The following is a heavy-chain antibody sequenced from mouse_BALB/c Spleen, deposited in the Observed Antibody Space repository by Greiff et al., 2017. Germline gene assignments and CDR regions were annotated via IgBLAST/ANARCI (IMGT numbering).Heavy chain of an antibody. Sequence: EVQLVESGGGLVKPGGSLKLSCAASGFTFSSYTMSWVRQTPEKRLEWVATISSGGSYTYYPYSVKGRFTISRDNAKNTLYLQMSSLKSEDTAMYYCTAMITTFDYWGQGTTLTVSS. CDR1: GFTFSSYT. CDR2: ISSGGSYT. J-gene: IGHJ2*01. V-gene: IGHV5-6-4*01. CDR3: TAMITTFDY. D-gene: IGHD2-4*01.